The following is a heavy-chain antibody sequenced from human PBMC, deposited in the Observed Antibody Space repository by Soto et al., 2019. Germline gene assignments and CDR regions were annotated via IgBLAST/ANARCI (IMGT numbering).Heavy chain of an antibody. D-gene: IGHD3-3*01. J-gene: IGHJ5*02. CDR2: ISGSGGST. CDR1: GFTFDDYA. Sequence: GESLKISCAASGFTFDDYAMHWVRRVPGKGLEWVSAISGSGGSTYYADSVKGRFTISRDNSKNTLYLQMNSLRAEDTAVYYCAKDPETIFGVVLRFDPWGQGTLVTVSS. CDR3: AKDPETIFGVVLRFDP. V-gene: IGHV3-23*01.